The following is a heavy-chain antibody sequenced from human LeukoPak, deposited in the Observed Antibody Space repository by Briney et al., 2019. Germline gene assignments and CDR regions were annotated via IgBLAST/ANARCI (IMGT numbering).Heavy chain of an antibody. CDR2: MTSSGATP. CDR3: AIMHGYYDGSGYWVQ. Sequence: GGSLRLSCAASGFTLSSYGMSWLPQAPGKGLEGVSFMTSSGATPSYADSVKGRFTISRDNPRNTLYMQMNSLRDEDTALYYCAIMHGYYDGSGYWVQWGQGTLVTVSS. J-gene: IGHJ4*02. V-gene: IGHV3-23*01. CDR1: GFTLSSYG. D-gene: IGHD3-22*01.